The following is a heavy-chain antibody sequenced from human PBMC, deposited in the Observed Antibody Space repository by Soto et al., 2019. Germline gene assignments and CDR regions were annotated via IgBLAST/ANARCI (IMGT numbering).Heavy chain of an antibody. D-gene: IGHD6-19*01. J-gene: IGHJ4*02. CDR3: ARDPGSSGWYVGDY. Sequence: GGSLRLSCAASGFTFSSYAMHWVRQAPGKGLEWVAIISYDGSNKYYADSVKGRFSISRDNSKNTLYLQMNSLRADDTAVYYCARDPGSSGWYVGDYWGQGTLVTVSS. CDR1: GFTFSSYA. CDR2: ISYDGSNK. V-gene: IGHV3-30-3*01.